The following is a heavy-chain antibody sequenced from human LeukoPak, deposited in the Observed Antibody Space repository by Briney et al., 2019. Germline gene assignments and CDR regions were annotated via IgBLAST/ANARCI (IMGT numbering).Heavy chain of an antibody. CDR3: ATALLHSSLFDY. J-gene: IGHJ4*02. V-gene: IGHV1-24*01. Sequence: GASVNVSCKVSGYTLTELSMHWVRQAPGKGLEWMGGFDPEDGETIYAQKFQGRVTMTEDTSTDTAYMELSSLRSEDTAVYYCATALLHSSLFDYWGQGTLVTVSS. CDR2: FDPEDGET. D-gene: IGHD6-6*01. CDR1: GYTLTELS.